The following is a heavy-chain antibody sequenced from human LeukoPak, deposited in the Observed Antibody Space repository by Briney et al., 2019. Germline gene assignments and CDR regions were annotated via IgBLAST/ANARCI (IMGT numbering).Heavy chain of an antibody. D-gene: IGHD6-19*01. J-gene: IGHJ5*02. Sequence: GGSLRLSCAASGFTFSSYTMYWVRQAPGQGLEWVSSISSTTYYMYYADSVKGRFTVSRDNAKNSLYLQMNSLRAEDTAVYYCARGPLAMYSSGWIWFDPWGQGTLVTVSS. CDR3: ARGPLAMYSSGWIWFDP. CDR1: GFTFSSYT. V-gene: IGHV3-21*01. CDR2: ISSTTYYM.